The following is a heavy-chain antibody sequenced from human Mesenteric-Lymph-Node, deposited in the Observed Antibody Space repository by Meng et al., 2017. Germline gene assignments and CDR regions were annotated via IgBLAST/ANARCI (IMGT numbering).Heavy chain of an antibody. Sequence: QVQLPEAGPGLVQPSQTLSLTCTVSGGSISSGGYYWTWIRQHPGKGLEWFGHIYYSGSTFYNPSLKRRVIISIDTSKNQFSLNLRSVTAADTAVYYCARVSSGWDYFDYWGQGTLVTVSS. CDR3: ARVSSGWDYFDY. CDR1: GGSISSGGYY. CDR2: IYYSGST. D-gene: IGHD6-19*01. V-gene: IGHV4-31*03. J-gene: IGHJ4*02.